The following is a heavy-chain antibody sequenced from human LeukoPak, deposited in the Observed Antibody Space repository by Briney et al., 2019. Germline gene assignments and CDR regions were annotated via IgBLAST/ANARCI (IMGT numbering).Heavy chain of an antibody. CDR3: ARERQNKDFWSGGDY. D-gene: IGHD3-3*01. Sequence: GGSLRLSCAASGFTVSSNYMSWVRQAPGKELEWVSVIYAGGNTYYGDSVKGRFTISRDNSKNTLYLQMNSLRAEDTAVYYCARERQNKDFWSGGDYWGQGTLVTVSS. J-gene: IGHJ4*02. V-gene: IGHV3-53*01. CDR2: IYAGGNT. CDR1: GFTVSSNY.